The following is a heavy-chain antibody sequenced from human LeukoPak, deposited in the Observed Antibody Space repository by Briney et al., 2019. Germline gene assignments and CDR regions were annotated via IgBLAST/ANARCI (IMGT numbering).Heavy chain of an antibody. D-gene: IGHD6-13*01. J-gene: IGHJ3*02. Sequence: SETLSLTCTVSGGSISSYYWSWIRQPPGKGLEWIGEINHSGSTNYNPSLKSRVTISVDTSKNQFSLKLSSVTAADTAVYYCARGKTIGYSSSWYGRGVFDIWGQGTMVTVSS. V-gene: IGHV4-34*01. CDR1: GGSISSYY. CDR3: ARGKTIGYSSSWYGRGVFDI. CDR2: INHSGST.